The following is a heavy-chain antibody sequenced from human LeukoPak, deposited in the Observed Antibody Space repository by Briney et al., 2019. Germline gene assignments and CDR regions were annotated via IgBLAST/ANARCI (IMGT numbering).Heavy chain of an antibody. Sequence: GGSLRLSCAASGFTVSSNYMSWVRQAPGKGLEWASVIYSGGSTYYADSVKGRFTISRDNSKNTLYLQMNSLRAEDTAVYYCASYYHDSSGYLLFDYWGQGTLVTVSS. V-gene: IGHV3-53*01. CDR2: IYSGGST. CDR1: GFTVSSNY. J-gene: IGHJ4*02. CDR3: ASYYHDSSGYLLFDY. D-gene: IGHD3-22*01.